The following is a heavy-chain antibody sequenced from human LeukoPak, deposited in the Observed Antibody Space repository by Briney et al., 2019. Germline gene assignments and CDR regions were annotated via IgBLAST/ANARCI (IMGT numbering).Heavy chain of an antibody. D-gene: IGHD6-19*01. J-gene: IGHJ4*02. CDR1: GFTFSSYV. CDR2: IGSGGTGSGGST. Sequence: GGSLRLSCAASGFTFSSYVMSWVRRAPGKGLQWVSAIGSGGTGSGGSTYYPDSVKGRFTISRDNSKNTLYLQMNSLRAEDTAVYYCAKDMWASETVAGTSRLADYWGQGTLVTVSS. V-gene: IGHV3-23*01. CDR3: AKDMWASETVAGTSRLADY.